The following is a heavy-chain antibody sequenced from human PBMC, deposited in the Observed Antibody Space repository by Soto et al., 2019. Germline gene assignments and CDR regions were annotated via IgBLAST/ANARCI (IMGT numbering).Heavy chain of an antibody. Sequence: QVQLQESGPGLVKPSETLSLTCTVSGGSISSYYWSWIRQPPGKGLEWIGFIFYSGSTSYNPSLKSRVTISIDTSEYQFSLKLNSVTAADTAVYYCASMIGDPVLSFDSWGQGPLVAVSS. CDR3: ASMIGDPVLSFDS. D-gene: IGHD3-10*02. V-gene: IGHV4-59*01. CDR1: GGSISSYY. J-gene: IGHJ5*01. CDR2: IFYSGST.